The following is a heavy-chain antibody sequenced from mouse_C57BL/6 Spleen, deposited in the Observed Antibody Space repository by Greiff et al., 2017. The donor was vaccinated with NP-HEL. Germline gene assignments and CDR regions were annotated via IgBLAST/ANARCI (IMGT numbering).Heavy chain of an antibody. J-gene: IGHJ4*01. Sequence: VQLQQPGAELVKPGASVKLSCKASGYTFTSYWMHWVKQRPGQGLEWIGMIHPNSGSTNYNEKFKSKATLTVDKSSSTAYMQLSSLTSEDSAVYYCARSPGGQLRLRAMDYWGQGTSVTVSS. D-gene: IGHD3-2*02. CDR3: ARSPGGQLRLRAMDY. V-gene: IGHV1-64*01. CDR2: IHPNSGST. CDR1: GYTFTSYW.